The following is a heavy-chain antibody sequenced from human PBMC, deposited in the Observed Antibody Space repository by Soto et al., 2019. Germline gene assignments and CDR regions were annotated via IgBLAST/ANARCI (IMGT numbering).Heavy chain of an antibody. V-gene: IGHV1-69*13. D-gene: IGHD3-9*01. CDR2: IIPIFGTA. J-gene: IGHJ4*02. CDR3: AAIVTLVDY. CDR1: GGTFSISA. Sequence: ASVKVSCKASGGTFSISAISWVRQAPGQGLDWMGGIIPIFGTAKYAQKFQGRITITADASTSTAYMELSSLRSEDTAVYYCAAIVTLVDYWGQGTLVTVSS.